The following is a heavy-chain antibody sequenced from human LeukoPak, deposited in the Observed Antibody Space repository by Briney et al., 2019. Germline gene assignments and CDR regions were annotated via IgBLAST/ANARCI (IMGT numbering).Heavy chain of an antibody. V-gene: IGHV4-59*01. J-gene: IGHJ4*02. CDR1: GGSLSSYY. D-gene: IGHD6-6*01. CDR3: ARDRGVYSSSFDY. Sequence: SETLSLTCTVSGGSLSSYYWSWIRQPPGKGLEWIGYIYYSGSTNYNPSLKSRVTISVDTSKNQFSLKLSSVTAADTAVYYCARDRGVYSSSFDYWGQGTLVTASS. CDR2: IYYSGST.